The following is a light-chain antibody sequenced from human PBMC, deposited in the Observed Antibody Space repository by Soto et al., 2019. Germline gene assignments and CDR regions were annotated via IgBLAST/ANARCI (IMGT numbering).Light chain of an antibody. CDR1: QTISSW. V-gene: IGKV1-5*03. CDR2: KAS. J-gene: IGKJ1*01. CDR3: QQYDSYSRT. Sequence: DIQMTQSPSTLSGSVVDIVSISCLASQTISSWLAWYQQKPGKAPKLLIYKASTLKSGVPSRFSGSGSGTEFTLSISSLQPDDFATYYCQQYDSYSRTFGQGTKVDIK.